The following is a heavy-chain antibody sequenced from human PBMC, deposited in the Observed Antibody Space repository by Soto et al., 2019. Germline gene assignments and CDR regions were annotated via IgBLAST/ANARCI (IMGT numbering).Heavy chain of an antibody. J-gene: IGHJ6*03. V-gene: IGHV1-18*01. CDR3: ARFSYSSSWYYYYYMDV. CDR2: ISAYNGNT. Sequence: ASVKVSCKASGYTFTSYGISWVRQAPGQGLEWMGWISAYNGNTNYAQKLQGRVTMTTDTSTSTAYMELRSLRSDDTAVYYCARFSYSSSWYYYYYMDVWGKGTTVTVSS. D-gene: IGHD6-13*01. CDR1: GYTFTSYG.